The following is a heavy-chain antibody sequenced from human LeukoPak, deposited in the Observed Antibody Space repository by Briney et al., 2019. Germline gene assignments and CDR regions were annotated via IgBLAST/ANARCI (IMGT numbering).Heavy chain of an antibody. V-gene: IGHV1-69*05. Sequence: SVKVSCKASGGTFSSYAISWVRQAPGQGLEWMGRIIPIFGTANHAQKFQGRVTITTDESTSTAYMELSSLRSEDTAVYYCARDGYSYDGWFDPWGQGTLVTVSS. CDR3: ARDGYSYDGWFDP. J-gene: IGHJ5*02. D-gene: IGHD5-18*01. CDR1: GGTFSSYA. CDR2: IIPIFGTA.